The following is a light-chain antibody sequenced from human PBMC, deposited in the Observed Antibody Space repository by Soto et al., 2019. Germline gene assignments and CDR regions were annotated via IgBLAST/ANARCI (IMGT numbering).Light chain of an antibody. Sequence: QSALTQPASVSGSPGQSIVIPCTGTSSDVGGWDLVSWYQQQPGKAPKLMIYDVRVRPSGVSSRFSGSKAGNTASLTISGLQAADDGDYYCSSYTNTPSVNDLFGAGTKVTVL. CDR1: SSDVGGWDL. CDR3: SSYTNTPSVNDL. V-gene: IGLV2-14*03. J-gene: IGLJ1*01. CDR2: DVR.